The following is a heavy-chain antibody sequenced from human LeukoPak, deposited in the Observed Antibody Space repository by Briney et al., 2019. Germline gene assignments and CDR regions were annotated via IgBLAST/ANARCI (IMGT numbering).Heavy chain of an antibody. CDR3: ARNYDRSGYGYNWFDP. J-gene: IGHJ5*02. Sequence: GGSLRLSCAASGFTFSTYSMNWVRQAPGKGLEWVSSITGSGSFIYYADSVKGRFTVSRDNAKNSLHLQMNSLRAEDTAVYYCARNYDRSGYGYNWFDPWGQGTLVTVSS. CDR1: GFTFSTYS. D-gene: IGHD3-22*01. V-gene: IGHV3-21*01. CDR2: ITGSGSFI.